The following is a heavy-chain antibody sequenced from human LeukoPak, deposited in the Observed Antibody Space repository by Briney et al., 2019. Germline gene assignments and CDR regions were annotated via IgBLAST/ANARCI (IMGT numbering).Heavy chain of an antibody. V-gene: IGHV4-34*01. CDR3: ARGSAVAGILDY. Sequence: PSETLSLTCAVYGGSFSDYYWSWIRQPPGKGLEWIGEINHTGGTNYNPSLKSRATISLDTSKNQFSLKLSSVTAADTAVYYCARGSAVAGILDYWGQGTLVTVSS. CDR1: GGSFSDYY. D-gene: IGHD6-19*01. J-gene: IGHJ4*02. CDR2: INHTGGT.